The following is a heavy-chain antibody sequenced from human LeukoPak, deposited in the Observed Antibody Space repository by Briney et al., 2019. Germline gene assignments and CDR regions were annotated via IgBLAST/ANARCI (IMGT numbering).Heavy chain of an antibody. J-gene: IGHJ3*02. Sequence: GGSLRLSCAASGFTFSSYSMNWVRQAPGKGLEWVSSISSSSSYIYYADSVKGRFTISRDNAKNSLYLQMNSLRVEDTAVYYCARDRLGAAHDAFDIWGQGTVVTVSS. CDR1: GFTFSSYS. V-gene: IGHV3-21*01. D-gene: IGHD1-26*01. CDR2: ISSSSSYI. CDR3: ARDRLGAAHDAFDI.